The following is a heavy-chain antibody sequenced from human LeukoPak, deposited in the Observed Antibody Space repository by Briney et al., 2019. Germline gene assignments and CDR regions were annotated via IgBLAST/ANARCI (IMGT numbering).Heavy chain of an antibody. V-gene: IGHV1-18*01. CDR3: ARGTTESHDAFDI. J-gene: IGHJ3*02. D-gene: IGHD1-1*01. Sequence: ASVKVSCKASGYTFNSYDINWLRQAPGQGLEWMVWISTYTGYTNYAQKLQGRDTMTTATSTSTAYMELRSLRSDDTAFYFCARGTTESHDAFDIWGQGTKGTVSS. CDR2: ISTYTGYT. CDR1: GYTFNSYD.